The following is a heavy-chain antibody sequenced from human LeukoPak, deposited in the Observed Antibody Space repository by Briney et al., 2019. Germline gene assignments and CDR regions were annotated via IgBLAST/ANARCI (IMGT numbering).Heavy chain of an antibody. V-gene: IGHV3-33*01. CDR2: IWSDGSNE. Sequence: GMSLRLSCAASGFTFSSYGMHWVRQAPGKGLEWVAVIWSDGSNEYYAESVKGRFTISRDNSKDTLYLQLNSLRADDTAVYYCARRSSGTYGFDCWGQGTLVTVSS. CDR1: GFTFSSYG. J-gene: IGHJ4*02. D-gene: IGHD1-26*01. CDR3: ARRSSGTYGFDC.